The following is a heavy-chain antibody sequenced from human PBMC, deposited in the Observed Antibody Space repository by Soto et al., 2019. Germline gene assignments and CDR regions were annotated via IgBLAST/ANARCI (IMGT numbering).Heavy chain of an antibody. CDR3: ARAETEDYGDYPDYYYYYGMDV. J-gene: IGHJ6*02. Sequence: PGGSLRLSCTASGFPFSHYAMNWVRQGPGTRLEWVADISGSGDSARYADSVRGRFTISRDNSKNTLYLQMNSLRAEDTAVYYCARAETEDYGDYPDYYYYYGMDVWGQGTTVTVSS. V-gene: IGHV3-23*01. D-gene: IGHD4-17*01. CDR1: GFPFSHYA. CDR2: ISGSGDSA.